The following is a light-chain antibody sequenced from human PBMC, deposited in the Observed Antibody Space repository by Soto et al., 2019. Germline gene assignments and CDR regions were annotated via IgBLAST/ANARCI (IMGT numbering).Light chain of an antibody. V-gene: IGKV1-39*01. CDR2: AAS. Sequence: DIQMTQSPSSLSASVGDRVTITCRASQSVSNYLNWYQQKPGKAPNLLIYAASNLQSGVPSRFSGSGSGTEFTLTISSLQPEDFANYYCHHGYSPPPTFGHGTRLDIK. J-gene: IGKJ5*01. CDR3: HHGYSPPPT. CDR1: QSVSNY.